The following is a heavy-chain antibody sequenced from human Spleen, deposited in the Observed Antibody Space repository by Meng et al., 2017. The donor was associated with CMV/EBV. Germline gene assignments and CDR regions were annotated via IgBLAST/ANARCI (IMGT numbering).Heavy chain of an antibody. J-gene: IGHJ4*02. CDR3: AREISGNSLDY. CDR1: EFSFSNYW. Sequence: GGSLRLSCTASEFSFSNYWMGWVRQAPGKGLEWVANIKEDGSEKYYVDSVKGRFTVSRDNPKNSLYLQMNSLRAEDTAVYYCAREISGNSLDYWGQGTVVTVSS. D-gene: IGHD4-23*01. V-gene: IGHV3-7*01. CDR2: IKEDGSEK.